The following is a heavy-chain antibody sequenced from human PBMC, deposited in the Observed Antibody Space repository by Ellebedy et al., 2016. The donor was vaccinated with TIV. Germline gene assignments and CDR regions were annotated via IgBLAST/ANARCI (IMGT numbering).Heavy chain of an antibody. J-gene: IGHJ4*02. CDR2: ISSTGSRT. D-gene: IGHD3-22*01. CDR1: GFTFSSYA. Sequence: GESLKISCAASGFTFSSYAMSWVRQAPGKGLEWVSTISSTGSRTYYADSVEGRFIISRDNSKKTLYLQINSLRAEETALYYCAKGRGGGSDSSAPRYYFDYWGLGTLVTVSS. V-gene: IGHV3-23*01. CDR3: AKGRGGGSDSSAPRYYFDY.